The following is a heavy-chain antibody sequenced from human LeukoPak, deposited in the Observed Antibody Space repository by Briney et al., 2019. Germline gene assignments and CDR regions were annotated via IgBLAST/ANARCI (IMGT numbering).Heavy chain of an antibody. CDR1: GFTFSSYC. CDR2: ISYDGSNK. D-gene: IGHD3-22*01. CDR3: AKATSGDYYDSSGYYFDY. Sequence: GGSLRLSCAASGFTFSSYCMHWVRQAPGKGLEWVAVISYDGSNKYYADSVKGRFTISRDNSKNTLYLQMNSLRAEDTAVYYCAKATSGDYYDSSGYYFDYWGQGTLVTVSS. V-gene: IGHV3-30*18. J-gene: IGHJ4*02.